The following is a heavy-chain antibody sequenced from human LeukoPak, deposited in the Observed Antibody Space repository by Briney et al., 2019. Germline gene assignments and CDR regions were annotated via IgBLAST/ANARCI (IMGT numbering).Heavy chain of an antibody. D-gene: IGHD6-19*01. Sequence: SGTLSLTCAVSGGSISSSNWWSWVRQPPGKGLEWIGEIYHSGSTNYNPSLKSRVTISVDKSKNQFSLKLSSVTAADTAVYYCARGPGLGSGWYRRYYFDYWGQGTLVTVSS. J-gene: IGHJ4*02. V-gene: IGHV4-4*02. CDR2: IYHSGST. CDR1: GGSISSSNW. CDR3: ARGPGLGSGWYRRYYFDY.